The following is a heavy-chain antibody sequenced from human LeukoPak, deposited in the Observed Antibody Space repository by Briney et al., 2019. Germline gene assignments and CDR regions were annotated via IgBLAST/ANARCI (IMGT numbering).Heavy chain of an antibody. Sequence: ASVKVSCKASGYTFTSYGISWVRQAPGQGLEWMGWISAYNGNTNYAQKLQGRVTMTTDTSTSTAYMELRSLRSDDTAVYYCARLPRLDIVVVPAAIDPWGQGTLVTVSS. V-gene: IGHV1-18*01. D-gene: IGHD2-2*01. CDR3: ARLPRLDIVVVPAAIDP. CDR2: ISAYNGNT. CDR1: GYTFTSYG. J-gene: IGHJ5*02.